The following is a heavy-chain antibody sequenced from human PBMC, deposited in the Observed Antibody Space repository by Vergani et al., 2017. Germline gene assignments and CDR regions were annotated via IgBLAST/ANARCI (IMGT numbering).Heavy chain of an antibody. Sequence: QVQLVQSGAEVKKPGASVKVSCKASGYTFTSYAMHWVRQAPGQRLEWMGWINAGNGNTKYSQKFQGRVTVTRDTSASTAYMELSSLRSEDTAVYYCARVPLGMTTVGTLGYYGMDVWGQGTTVTVSS. J-gene: IGHJ6*02. D-gene: IGHD4-23*01. CDR1: GYTFTSYA. CDR3: ARVPLGMTTVGTLGYYGMDV. CDR2: INAGNGNT. V-gene: IGHV1-3*01.